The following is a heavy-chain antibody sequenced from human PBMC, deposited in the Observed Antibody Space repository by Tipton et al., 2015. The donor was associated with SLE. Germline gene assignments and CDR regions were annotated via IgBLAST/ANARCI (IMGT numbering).Heavy chain of an antibody. CDR2: IYYSGST. CDR3: ASGSGWLNY. V-gene: IGHV4-4*02. Sequence: SLRLSCVASGITFSSYAMSWVRQPPGKGLEWIGEIYYSGSTNYNPSLKSRVTISVDKSKNQFSLKLSSVTAADTAVYYCASGSGWLNYWGQGTLVTVSS. CDR1: GITFSSYAM. J-gene: IGHJ4*02. D-gene: IGHD6-19*01.